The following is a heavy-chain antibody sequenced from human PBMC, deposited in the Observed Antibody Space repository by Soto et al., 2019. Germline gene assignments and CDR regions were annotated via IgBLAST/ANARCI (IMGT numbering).Heavy chain of an antibody. CDR3: ARDGGRHAGGIDY. J-gene: IGHJ4*02. V-gene: IGHV1-69*01. D-gene: IGHD1-26*01. CDR1: GGTFSSYS. CDR2: IIPIFGTA. Sequence: QVQLVQSGAEVKKPGSSVKVSCKASGGTFSSYSINWVRQAPGQGLEWMGEIIPIFGTANYAQKFQGRVTITADESTSTAYMELSSMRSEDTAVYYCARDGGRHAGGIDYLGQGTMVTFSS.